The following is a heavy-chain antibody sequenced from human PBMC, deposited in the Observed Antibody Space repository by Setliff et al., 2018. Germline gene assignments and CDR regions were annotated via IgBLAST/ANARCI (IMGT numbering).Heavy chain of an antibody. Sequence: SETLSLTCTVSGGSISSGSYYWSWIRPPAGKGLEWIGRIYTSGSTNYNPSLKIRVTISVDTSKNQFSLKLSSVTAADTAVYYCARGGYYYDSSGYYQASYYYYYGMDVWGQGTTVTVSS. J-gene: IGHJ6*02. V-gene: IGHV4-61*02. CDR1: GGSISSGSYY. CDR3: ARGGYYYDSSGYYQASYYYYYGMDV. CDR2: IYTSGST. D-gene: IGHD3-22*01.